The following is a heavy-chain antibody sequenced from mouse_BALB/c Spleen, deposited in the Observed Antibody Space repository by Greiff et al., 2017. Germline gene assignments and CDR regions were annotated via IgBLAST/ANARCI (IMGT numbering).Heavy chain of an antibody. CDR1: GFTFSSYG. D-gene: IGHD2-4*01. V-gene: IGHV5-6*01. CDR2: TSSGGSYT. J-gene: IGHJ4*01. Sequence: EVKLMESGGDLVKPGGSLKLSCAASGFTFSSYGMSWVRQTPDKRLEWVATTSSGGSYTYYPDSVKGRFTISRDNAKNTLYLQMSSLKSEDTAMYYCARHGDDYLYYAMDYWGQGTSVTVSS. CDR3: ARHGDDYLYYAMDY.